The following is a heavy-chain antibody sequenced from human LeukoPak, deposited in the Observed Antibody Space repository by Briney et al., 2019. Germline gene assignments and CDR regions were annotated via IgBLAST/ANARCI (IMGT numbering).Heavy chain of an antibody. V-gene: IGHV3-48*02. CDR1: GFTFSSYS. CDR3: ARVPSSSWSLYYYYGMDV. D-gene: IGHD6-13*01. Sequence: GGSLRLSCAASGFTFSSYSMNWVRQAPGKGLEWVSYISSSSTIYYADSVKGRITISRDNAKNSLYLQMNSLRDEDTAVYYCARVPSSSWSLYYYYGMDVWGQGTTVTVSS. CDR2: ISSSSTI. J-gene: IGHJ6*02.